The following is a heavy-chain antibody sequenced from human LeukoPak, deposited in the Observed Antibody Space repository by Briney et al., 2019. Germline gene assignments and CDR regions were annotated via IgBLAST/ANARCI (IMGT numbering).Heavy chain of an antibody. V-gene: IGHV5-51*01. J-gene: IGHJ3*02. CDR3: ARTIVGPTSGASDI. CDR2: IYPGDSDT. D-gene: IGHD1-26*01. Sequence: IYPGDSDTRYSPSFQGQVTISADKSISTAYLQWNSLKASDTAIYYCARTIVGPTSGASDIWGQGTMVTVSS.